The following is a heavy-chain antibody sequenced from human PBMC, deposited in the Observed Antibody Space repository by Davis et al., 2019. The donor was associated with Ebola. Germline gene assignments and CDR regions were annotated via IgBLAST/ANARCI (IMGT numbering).Heavy chain of an antibody. CDR1: GYTFTANY. Sequence: ASVKVSCKASGYTFTANYMHWVRQAPGQGLEWMGWINPNSGGTNYAQKFQGRVTMTRDTSISTAYMELSRLRSDDTAVYYCARVGVLYSSSNWFDPWGQGTLVTVSS. CDR3: ARVGVLYSSSNWFDP. V-gene: IGHV1-2*02. CDR2: INPNSGGT. J-gene: IGHJ5*02. D-gene: IGHD6-6*01.